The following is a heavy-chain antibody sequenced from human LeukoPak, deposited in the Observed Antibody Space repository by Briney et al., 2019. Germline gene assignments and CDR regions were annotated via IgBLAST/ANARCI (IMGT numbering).Heavy chain of an antibody. V-gene: IGHV3-48*03. Sequence: GGSLRLSCVASGFSFGEYEMNWVRQAPGKGLEWISYINAGGSTIHYAASVRGRFTISRDNAKNSLYLQMNNLRAEDTGIYYCARTTLSGAPRDWGQGSQVTISS. J-gene: IGHJ4*02. D-gene: IGHD1-26*01. CDR2: INAGGSTI. CDR1: GFSFGEYE. CDR3: ARTTLSGAPRD.